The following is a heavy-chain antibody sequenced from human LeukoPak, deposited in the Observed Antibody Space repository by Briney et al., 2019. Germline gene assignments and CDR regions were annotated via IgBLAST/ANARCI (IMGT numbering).Heavy chain of an antibody. CDR1: GGSISNHY. CDR3: ARALGYCSSTSCYEYLVGYYYYMDV. V-gene: IGHV4-59*11. Sequence: SETLSLTCTVSGGSISNHYWTWIRQPPGKGLEWIGYIFSSGSTTHNPSLKSRVTISVDTSKNQFSLKLSSVTAADTAVYYCARALGYCSSTSCYEYLVGYYYYMDVWGKGTTVTISS. J-gene: IGHJ6*03. CDR2: IFSSGST. D-gene: IGHD2-2*01.